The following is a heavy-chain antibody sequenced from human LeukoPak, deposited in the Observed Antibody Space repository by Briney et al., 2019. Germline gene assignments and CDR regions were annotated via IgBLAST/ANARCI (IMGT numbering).Heavy chain of an antibody. CDR1: GGSISSGGYS. Sequence: SSETLSLTCAVSGGSISSGGYSWSWIRQPPGKGLEWIGYIYHSGSTYYNPSLKSRVTISVDRSKNQFSLKLSSVTAADTAVYYCARGSLRLMGFFDHWGQGTLVTVSS. V-gene: IGHV4-30-2*01. CDR2: IYHSGST. CDR3: ARGSLRLMGFFDH. J-gene: IGHJ4*02. D-gene: IGHD5-12*01.